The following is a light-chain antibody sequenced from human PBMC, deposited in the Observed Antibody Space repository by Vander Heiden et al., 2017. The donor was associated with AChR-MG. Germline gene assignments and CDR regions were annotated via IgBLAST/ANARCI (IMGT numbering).Light chain of an antibody. CDR3: QQVATSQWT. Sequence: VLTQSPGTLSLSPGERATLSCRASRSISSSYLAWYQQKPGQAPRLIYAASGRATGIPDRFIGSGSGTDFILTISSLEPGDFAVYYCQQVATSQWTFGQGTKVEVK. CDR2: AAS. V-gene: IGKV3-20*01. J-gene: IGKJ1*01. CDR1: RSISSSY.